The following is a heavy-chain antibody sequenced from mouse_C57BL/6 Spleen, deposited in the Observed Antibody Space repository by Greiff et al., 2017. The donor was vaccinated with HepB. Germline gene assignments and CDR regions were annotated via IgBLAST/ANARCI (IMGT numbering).Heavy chain of an antibody. CDR2: IYPGDGDT. V-gene: IGHV1-82*01. Sequence: QVQLQQSGPELVKPGASVKISCKASGYAFSSSWMNWVKQRPGKGLEWIGRIYPGDGDTNYNGKFKGKATLTADKSSSTAYMQLSSLTSEDSAVYFCAGGNRLYAMDYWGQGTSVTVSS. J-gene: IGHJ4*01. CDR1: GYAFSSSW. D-gene: IGHD2-1*01. CDR3: AGGNRLYAMDY.